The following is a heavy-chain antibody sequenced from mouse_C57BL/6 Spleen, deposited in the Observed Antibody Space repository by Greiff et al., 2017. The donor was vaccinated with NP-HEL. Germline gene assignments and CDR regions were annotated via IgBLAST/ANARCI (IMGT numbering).Heavy chain of an antibody. CDR3: AREGSHYGSSTFAY. J-gene: IGHJ3*01. CDR2: ISDGGSYT. Sequence: EVQLVESGGGLVKPGGSLKLSCAASGFTFSSYAMSWVRQTPEKRLEWVATISDGGSYTYYPDNVKGRFTISRDNAKNNLYLQMSHLKSEDTAMYYCAREGSHYGSSTFAYWGQGTLVTVSA. V-gene: IGHV5-4*01. CDR1: GFTFSSYA. D-gene: IGHD1-1*01.